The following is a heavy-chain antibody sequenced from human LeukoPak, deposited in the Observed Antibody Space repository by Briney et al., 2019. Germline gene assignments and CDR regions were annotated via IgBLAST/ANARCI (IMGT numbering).Heavy chain of an antibody. CDR1: GFTFSSYS. CDR3: ARDSGDFWSGYYLPYFDY. CDR2: ISSSSSYI. V-gene: IGHV3-21*01. J-gene: IGHJ4*02. Sequence: PGGSQRLSCAASGFTFSSYSMTWVRQAPGKGLEWVSSISSSSSYIYYADSVKGRFTISRDNAKNSLYLQMNSLRAEDTAVYYCARDSGDFWSGYYLPYFDYWGQGTLVTVSS. D-gene: IGHD3-3*01.